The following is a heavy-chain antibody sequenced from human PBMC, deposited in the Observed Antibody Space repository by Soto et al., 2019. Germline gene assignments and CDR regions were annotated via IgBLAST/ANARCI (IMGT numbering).Heavy chain of an antibody. V-gene: IGHV1-69*01. D-gene: IGHD3-22*01. CDR3: ARKIEVAAWLIYGMDV. Sequence: GAAVKVSCKASVCTFSSYAINGVRQARGKGLEWMGGIIPIFGTANYAQKFQGSVTITADESTSTAYMELSSLRSEDTAVYYCARKIEVAAWLIYGMDVWGQGTTVTVSS. J-gene: IGHJ6*02. CDR2: IIPIFGTA. CDR1: VCTFSSYA.